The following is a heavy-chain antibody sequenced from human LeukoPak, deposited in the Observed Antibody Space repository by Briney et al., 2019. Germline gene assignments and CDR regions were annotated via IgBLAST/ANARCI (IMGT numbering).Heavy chain of an antibody. V-gene: IGHV4-38-2*02. CDR2: IYHSGST. CDR3: ARGWFGENTAFDV. Sequence: SETLSLTCTVSGYSISSGYYWGWIRQPPGKGLEWIGSIYHSGSTYYNPSLKSRVTISVDTSKNQFSLKLSSVTAADTAVYYCARGWFGENTAFDVWGQGTMVTVSS. J-gene: IGHJ3*01. D-gene: IGHD3-10*01. CDR1: GYSISSGYY.